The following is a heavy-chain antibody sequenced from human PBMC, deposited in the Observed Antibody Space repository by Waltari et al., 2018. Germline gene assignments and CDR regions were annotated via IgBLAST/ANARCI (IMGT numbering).Heavy chain of an antibody. Sequence: VQVQESGPGLVKPSQTLSLTCTCSGGSISSGRYYWTWIRQAAGKGLEWIWFIYTSGSTNYNPSLKSRVTISVDTSKNQSSLKLSSVTAADTAVYYSAAMTTVTICFDYWGQGTLVTVSS. CDR2: IYTSGST. CDR3: AAMTTVTICFDY. CDR1: GGSISSGRYY. V-gene: IGHV4-61*09. D-gene: IGHD4-17*01. J-gene: IGHJ4*02.